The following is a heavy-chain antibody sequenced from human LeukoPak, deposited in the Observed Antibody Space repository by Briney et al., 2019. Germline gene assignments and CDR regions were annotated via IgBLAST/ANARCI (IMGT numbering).Heavy chain of an antibody. CDR1: GFTVSSNY. CDR2: IYSGGST. J-gene: IGHJ4*02. D-gene: IGHD3-22*01. CDR3: ARDGPHYYDSSGYYYETVDY. Sequence: PGGSLRLSCAASGFTVSSNYMSWVRQAPGKGLEWVSVIYSGGSTYCADSVKGRFTISRDNSKNTLYLQMNSLRAEDTAVYYCARDGPHYYDSSGYYYETVDYWGQGTLVTVSS. V-gene: IGHV3-53*01.